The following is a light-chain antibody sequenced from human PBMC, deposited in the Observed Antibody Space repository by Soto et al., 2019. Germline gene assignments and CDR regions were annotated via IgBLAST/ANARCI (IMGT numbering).Light chain of an antibody. CDR1: QGISSY. CDR3: QKYNSAPRT. J-gene: IGKJ4*01. CDR2: AAS. Sequence: DIQLTQSPSFVSASVGDRVTITCRASQGISSYLAWYQQKPGKAPKLLIYAASTLQSGVPSIFSGSGSGTEFTLTISSLQPEDFATYYCQKYNSAPRTFGGGTKVEIK. V-gene: IGKV1-9*01.